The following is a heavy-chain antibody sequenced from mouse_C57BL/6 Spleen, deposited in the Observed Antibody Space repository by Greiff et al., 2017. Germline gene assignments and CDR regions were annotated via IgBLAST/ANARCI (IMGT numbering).Heavy chain of an antibody. J-gene: IGHJ1*03. V-gene: IGHV1-64*01. CDR2: IHPNSGST. D-gene: IGHD3-3*01. Sequence: QVQLQQPGAELVKPGASVKLSCKASGYTFTSYWMHWVKQRPGQGLEWIGMIHPNSGSTNYNEKFKSKATLTVDKSSSTAYMQLSSLTSEDSAVYYCARSPGDGYFDVWGTGTTVTVSS. CDR3: ARSPGDGYFDV. CDR1: GYTFTSYW.